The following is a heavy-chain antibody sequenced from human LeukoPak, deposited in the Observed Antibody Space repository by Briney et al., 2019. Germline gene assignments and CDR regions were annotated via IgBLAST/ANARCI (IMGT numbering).Heavy chain of an antibody. J-gene: IGHJ4*02. CDR3: ARVWDLRERPFDY. Sequence: ASVRVSCKASGYTFTGYFIHWVRQAPGQGLEWMGWINPNSGDTNYAQKFQGRVSMTRVTSTRTAYLEVSSLRSDDTAVYYCARVWDLRERPFDYWGQGTLVTVSS. CDR1: GYTFTGYF. V-gene: IGHV1-2*02. CDR2: INPNSGDT. D-gene: IGHD3-16*01.